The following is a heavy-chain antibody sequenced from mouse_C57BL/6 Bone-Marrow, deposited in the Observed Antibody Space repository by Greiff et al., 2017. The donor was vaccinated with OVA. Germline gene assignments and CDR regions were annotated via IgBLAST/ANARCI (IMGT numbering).Heavy chain of an antibody. V-gene: IGHV5-15*01. CDR2: ISNLAYSI. Sequence: EVKLMESGGGLVQPGGSLKLSCAASGFTFSDYGMAWVRQAPRKGPEWVAFISNLAYSIYYADTVTGRFTISRENAKNTLYLEMSSLRSEDTAMYYCATLYPYYAMDYWGQGTSVTVSS. D-gene: IGHD2-1*01. J-gene: IGHJ4*01. CDR1: GFTFSDYG. CDR3: ATLYPYYAMDY.